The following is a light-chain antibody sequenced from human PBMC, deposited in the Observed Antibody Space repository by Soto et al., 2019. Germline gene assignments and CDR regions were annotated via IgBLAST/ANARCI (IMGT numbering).Light chain of an antibody. V-gene: IGLV1-36*01. J-gene: IGLJ2*01. Sequence: QSVLTQPPSVSEAPRQRVTISCSGSTSNVGNNAVSWYKQLPGEAPKLLIYVDDLLPSGVSARFSASKSGTSASLVISGLQSEDEADYYCAAWDDSLEGVVFGGGTKLTVL. CDR1: TSNVGNNA. CDR3: AAWDDSLEGVV. CDR2: VDD.